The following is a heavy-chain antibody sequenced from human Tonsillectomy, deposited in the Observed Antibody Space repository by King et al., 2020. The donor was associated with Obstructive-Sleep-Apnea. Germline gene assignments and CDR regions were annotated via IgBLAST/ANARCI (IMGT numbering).Heavy chain of an antibody. V-gene: IGHV1-18*04. CDR3: ARGLSATVTPIPFDF. J-gene: IGHJ4*02. Sequence: LQLVQSGAEVKKPGASVKVSCKASGYTFTSFGISWVRQAPGQGLEWIGWISTYNGNTNFEQTFQGRVTMTTDTSTTTGYMGLRSLRSDDTAIYYCARGLSATVTPIPFDFWGQGTLVSVSS. CDR1: GYTFTSFG. CDR2: ISTYNGNT. D-gene: IGHD4-17*01.